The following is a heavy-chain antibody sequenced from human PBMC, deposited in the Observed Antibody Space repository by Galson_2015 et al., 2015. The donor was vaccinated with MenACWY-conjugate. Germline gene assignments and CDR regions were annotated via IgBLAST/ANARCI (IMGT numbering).Heavy chain of an antibody. CDR2: IGGGGTSI. CDR3: ARRARNRVYYSLPA. Sequence: SLRLSCAASGLTFSNYRMHWVRQAPGKGLVWVSRIGGGGTSINYADSVKGRFTISRDNAKNTLYLQMNSLRAEDTAVYYCARRARNRVYYSLPAWGQASLPTVSS. V-gene: IGHV3-74*01. J-gene: IGHJ5*02. D-gene: IGHD1-26*01. CDR1: GLTFSNYR.